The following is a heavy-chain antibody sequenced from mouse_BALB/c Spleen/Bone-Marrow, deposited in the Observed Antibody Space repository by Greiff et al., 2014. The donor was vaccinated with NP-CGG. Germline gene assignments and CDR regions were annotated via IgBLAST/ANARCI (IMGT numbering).Heavy chain of an antibody. D-gene: IGHD1-1*01. Sequence: EVQVVESGGGLVQPKGSLKLSCAASGFTFNTYAMNWVRQAPGKGLEWVARIRSKSNNYATYYADSVKDRFTISRDGSQSMLYLQMNNLKTEDTAMYYCVRHSYYYGSSYYAMGYWGRGTSVTVSS. CDR3: VRHSYYYGSSYYAMGY. CDR2: IRSKSNNYAT. V-gene: IGHV10-1*02. CDR1: GFTFNTYA. J-gene: IGHJ4*01.